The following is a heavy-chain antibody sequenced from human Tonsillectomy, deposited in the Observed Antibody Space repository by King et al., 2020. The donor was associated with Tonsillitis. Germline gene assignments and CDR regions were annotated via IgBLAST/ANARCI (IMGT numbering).Heavy chain of an antibody. Sequence: VQLVESGGGLVQPGGSLRLSCAASGFTFSTYAISWGRQAPGKGLGGVLGFSGSGISTYYADSAKGRSTISRDNSKNTLYLQMNSLRAEDTAVYYCAKDPPSRYSRASNWFDPWGQGTLVTVSS. CDR1: GFTFSTYA. CDR3: AKDPPSRYSRASNWFDP. V-gene: IGHV3-23*04. J-gene: IGHJ5*02. D-gene: IGHD6-13*01. CDR2: FSGSGIST.